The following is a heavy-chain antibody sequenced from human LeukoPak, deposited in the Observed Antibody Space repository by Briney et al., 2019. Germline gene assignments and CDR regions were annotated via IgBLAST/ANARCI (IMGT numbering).Heavy chain of an antibody. CDR1: GYTFTGYY. J-gene: IGHJ1*01. Sequence: GASVKVSCKASGYTFTGYYMHWVRQAPGQGLEWMGIINPSGGSTSYVQKFQGRVTMTRDTSTSTVYMELSSLRSEDTAVYYCARAPSGSYYSAYFQHWGQGTLVTVSS. CDR2: INPSGGST. V-gene: IGHV1-46*01. CDR3: ARAPSGSYYSAYFQH. D-gene: IGHD1-26*01.